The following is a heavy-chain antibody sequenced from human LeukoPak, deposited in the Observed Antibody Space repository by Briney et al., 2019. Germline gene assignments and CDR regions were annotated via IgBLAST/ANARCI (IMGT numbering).Heavy chain of an antibody. CDR2: ISSSGSTI. Sequence: GGSLRLSCAASGFTFSDYYMSWIRQAPGKGLEWVSYISSSGSTIYYADSVKGRFTISRDNAKNSLYLQMNSLRAEDTAVYYCARDQTGYSSSYYGYYYYYMDVWGKGTTVTISS. CDR1: GFTFSDYY. D-gene: IGHD6-13*01. J-gene: IGHJ6*03. V-gene: IGHV3-11*01. CDR3: ARDQTGYSSSYYGYYYYYMDV.